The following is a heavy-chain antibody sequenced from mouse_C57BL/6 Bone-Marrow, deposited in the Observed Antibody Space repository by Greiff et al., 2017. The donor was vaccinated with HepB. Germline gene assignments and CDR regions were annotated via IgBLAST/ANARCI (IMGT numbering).Heavy chain of an antibody. CDR2: TFYSGIT. Sequence: DVQLQESGPSLVRPSQTLSLTCTVTGFSINSDCYWIWIRQFPGNKLEYIGYTFYSGITYYNPSLESRTYITRDTSKNQFSLKLSSVTTEDTATYYCARGDYDYDKDYAMDYWGQGTSVTVSS. J-gene: IGHJ4*01. CDR3: ARGDYDYDKDYAMDY. CDR1: GFSINSDCY. D-gene: IGHD2-4*01. V-gene: IGHV3-3*01.